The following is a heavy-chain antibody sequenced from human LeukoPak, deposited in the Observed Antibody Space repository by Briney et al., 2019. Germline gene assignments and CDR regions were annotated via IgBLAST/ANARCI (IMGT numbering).Heavy chain of an antibody. Sequence: PSETLSLTXTVSGGSISSSSYYWGWIRQPPGKGLEWIGSIYYSGSTYYNPSLKSRVTISVDTSKNQFSLKLSSVTAADTAVYYCARHPYYDFWSGYPFALYYFDYWGQGTLVTVSS. J-gene: IGHJ4*02. D-gene: IGHD3-3*01. V-gene: IGHV4-39*01. CDR3: ARHPYYDFWSGYPFALYYFDY. CDR2: IYYSGST. CDR1: GGSISSSSYY.